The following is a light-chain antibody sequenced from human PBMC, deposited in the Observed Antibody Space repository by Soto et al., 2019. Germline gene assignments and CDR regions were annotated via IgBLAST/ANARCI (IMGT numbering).Light chain of an antibody. J-gene: IGKJ4*01. CDR3: QQYDNLRLP. V-gene: IGKV1-33*01. Sequence: DIQMTQSPSSLSASVGDRVTITFQASQDISNYLNWYQQKPGKAPKLLIYDASNLETGVPSRFSGSGSGTDFTFTISSLQPEDIATYYCQQYDNLRLPFAAGTKVDI. CDR2: DAS. CDR1: QDISNY.